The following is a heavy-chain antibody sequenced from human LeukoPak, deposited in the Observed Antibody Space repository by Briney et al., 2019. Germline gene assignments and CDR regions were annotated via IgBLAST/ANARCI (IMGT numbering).Heavy chain of an antibody. V-gene: IGHV3-11*04. D-gene: IGHD4-17*01. CDR2: ISSSGSTI. CDR3: ARGDMTTVTTYFDY. CDR1: GFTFSDYY. J-gene: IGHJ4*02. Sequence: GGSLRLSCAASGFTFSDYYMSWIRQAPGKGLEWVSYISSSGSTIYYADSVKGRFTISRDNAKNSLYLQLNSLRAEDTAVYYCARGDMTTVTTYFDYWGQGTLVTVSS.